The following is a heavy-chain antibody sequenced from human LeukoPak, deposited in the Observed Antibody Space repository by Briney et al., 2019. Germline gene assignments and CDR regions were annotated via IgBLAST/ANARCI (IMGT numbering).Heavy chain of an antibody. Sequence: GGSLRLSCAASGFTFSSYSMNWVRQAPGKGLEWVSSISSSSSYIYYADSVKGRFTISRDNAKNSLYLQMNSLRAEDTAVYYCARDSGDEQQLVLEYFQHWGQGTLVTVSS. CDR2: ISSSSSYI. CDR1: GFTFSSYS. D-gene: IGHD6-13*01. V-gene: IGHV3-21*01. CDR3: ARDSGDEQQLVLEYFQH. J-gene: IGHJ1*01.